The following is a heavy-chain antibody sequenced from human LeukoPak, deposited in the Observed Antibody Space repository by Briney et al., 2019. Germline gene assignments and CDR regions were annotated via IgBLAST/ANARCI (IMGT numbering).Heavy chain of an antibody. V-gene: IGHV3-21*06. CDR1: GFSFSTYS. Sequence: GGSLRLSCAASGFSFSTYSMTWVRQAPGKGLEWVSCISSSSSYTYYADSVQGRFTISRDNAKNSLILQMNSLRAEDTAVYYCARDLLEPPYYYYYMDVWGKGTTVTVSS. D-gene: IGHD1-14*01. CDR2: ISSSSSYT. J-gene: IGHJ6*03. CDR3: ARDLLEPPYYYYYMDV.